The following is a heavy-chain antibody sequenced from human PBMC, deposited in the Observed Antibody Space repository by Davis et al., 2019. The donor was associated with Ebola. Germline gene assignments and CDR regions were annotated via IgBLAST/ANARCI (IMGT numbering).Heavy chain of an antibody. V-gene: IGHV4-34*12. CDR2: VFSSGTT. CDR1: GGSFSGYY. Sequence: SETLSLTCAVYGGSFSGYYWSWIRQPPGPGLEWIGSVFSSGTTYYNPSLESRVTISVDTSKNQFSLKLRSATAADTAVYYCARQSYSSGWYGGYWGQGILVTVSS. J-gene: IGHJ4*02. CDR3: ARQSYSSGWYGGY. D-gene: IGHD6-19*01.